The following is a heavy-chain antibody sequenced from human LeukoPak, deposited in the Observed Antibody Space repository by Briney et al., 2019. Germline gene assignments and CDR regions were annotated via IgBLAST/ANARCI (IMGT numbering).Heavy chain of an antibody. V-gene: IGHV1-46*01. CDR2: INPSGGST. D-gene: IGHD6-13*01. CDR3: ATDGGPEYSSSWYLY. CDR1: GYTFTSYY. J-gene: IGHJ4*02. Sequence: ASVKVSCKASGYTFTSYYMHWVRQAPGQGLEWMGIINPSGGSTSYAQKFQGRVTMTRDMSTSTVYMELSSLRAEDTAVYYCATDGGPEYSSSWYLYWGQGTLVTVSS.